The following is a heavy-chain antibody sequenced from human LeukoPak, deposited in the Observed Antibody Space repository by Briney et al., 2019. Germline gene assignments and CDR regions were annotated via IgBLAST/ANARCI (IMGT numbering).Heavy chain of an antibody. CDR2: TYYRSKWYN. CDR3: ARDSVKSKGCSGGSCYPLTYYYYYYGMDV. V-gene: IGHV6-1*01. J-gene: IGHJ6*02. Sequence: SQTLSLTCAISGDSVSSNSAAWNWIRQSPSRGLEWLGRTYYRSKWYNDYAVSVKSRITINPDTSKNQFSLQLNSVTPEDTAVYYCARDSVKSKGCSGGSCYPLTYYYYYYGMDVWGQGTTVTVSS. CDR1: GDSVSSNSAA. D-gene: IGHD2-15*01.